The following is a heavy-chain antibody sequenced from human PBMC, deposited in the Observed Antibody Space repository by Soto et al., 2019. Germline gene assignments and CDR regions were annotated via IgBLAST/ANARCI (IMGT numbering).Heavy chain of an antibody. Sequence: QVQLVQSGAEVKKPGSSVKVSCKASGGTFSSYTISWVRQAPGQGREWMGRIIPILGIANYAPKFQGRVTITADKSTSTAYLELSSLRSEDTAVYYCARGSTMVRGSTHVMDVWGQGTTVTVSS. CDR3: ARGSTMVRGSTHVMDV. V-gene: IGHV1-69*02. CDR1: GGTFSSYT. CDR2: IIPILGIA. D-gene: IGHD3-10*01. J-gene: IGHJ6*02.